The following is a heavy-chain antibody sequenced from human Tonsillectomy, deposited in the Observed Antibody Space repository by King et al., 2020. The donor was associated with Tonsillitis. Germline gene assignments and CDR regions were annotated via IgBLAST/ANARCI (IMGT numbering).Heavy chain of an antibody. D-gene: IGHD2-15*01. CDR3: ARDPSGGSYRWFDP. J-gene: IGHJ5*02. V-gene: IGHV3-30*04. CDR2: TSYDGSDK. Sequence: VQLVEFGGGVVQPGRSLRLSCAASGFPFSSYPMHWVRQATGKGLEWVAVTSYDGSDKYYADSVKGRFIISRDNSRNTLYLQMNSLRGDDTAVYYCARDPSGGSYRWFDPWGQGTLVTVPS. CDR1: GFPFSSYP.